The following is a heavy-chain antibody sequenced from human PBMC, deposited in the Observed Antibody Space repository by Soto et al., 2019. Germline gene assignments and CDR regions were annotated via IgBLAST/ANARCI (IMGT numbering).Heavy chain of an antibody. CDR3: AAPQVKVDCSGGSCHDAFDI. Sequence: GESLKISCKGSGYSFTSYWISWVRQMPGKGLEWMGRIDPSDSYTNYSPSFQGHVTISADKSISTAYLQWSGLKASDTAMYYCAAPQVKVDCSGGSCHDAFDIWGQGTMVTVSS. CDR1: GYSFTSYW. CDR2: IDPSDSYT. D-gene: IGHD2-15*01. J-gene: IGHJ3*02. V-gene: IGHV5-10-1*01.